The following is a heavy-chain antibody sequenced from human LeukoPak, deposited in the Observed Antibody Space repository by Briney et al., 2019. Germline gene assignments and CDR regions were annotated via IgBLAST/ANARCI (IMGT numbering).Heavy chain of an antibody. J-gene: IGHJ3*02. CDR2: INPSGGST. D-gene: IGHD6-19*01. Sequence: ASVKVSCKASGYTFTSYGISWVRQAPGQGLEWMGIINPSGGSTSYAQKFQGRVTMTRGMSTSTVYMELSSLRSEDTAVYYCARVAVAGIDAFDIWGQGTMVTVSS. CDR1: GYTFTSYG. V-gene: IGHV1-46*01. CDR3: ARVAVAGIDAFDI.